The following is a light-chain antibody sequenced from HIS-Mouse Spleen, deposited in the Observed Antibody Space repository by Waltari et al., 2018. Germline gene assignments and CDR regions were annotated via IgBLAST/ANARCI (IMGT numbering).Light chain of an antibody. V-gene: IGLV3-10*01. CDR2: EDS. CDR1: ALPKKY. J-gene: IGLJ2*01. Sequence: SYELTQPPSVSVSPGQTARITCSGDALPKKYAYWDQQKSGPAPVLVIYEDSKRPSGIPERVSGSSSGTMATLTISGAQVEDEADYYCYSTDSSGNHRVFGGGTKLTVL. CDR3: YSTDSSGNHRV.